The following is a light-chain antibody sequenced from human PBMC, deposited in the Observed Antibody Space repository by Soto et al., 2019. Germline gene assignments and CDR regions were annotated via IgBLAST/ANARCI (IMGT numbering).Light chain of an antibody. V-gene: IGLV2-8*01. CDR3: KSYAGSNTYV. CDR1: KNDIGVYDF. CDR2: EVV. Sequence: ALTQPPSASGSPGQSVTISCTGTKNDIGVYDFVSWYQHHPGKAPRLIIYEVVQRPSGVPDRFSVSKSGNTASLTVSGLQAADEADYFCKSYAGSNTYVFGSGTKVTVL. J-gene: IGLJ1*01.